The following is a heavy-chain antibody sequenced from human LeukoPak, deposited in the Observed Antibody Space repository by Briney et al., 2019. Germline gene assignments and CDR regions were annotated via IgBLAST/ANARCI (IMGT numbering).Heavy chain of an antibody. CDR3: ARAVRIQLLLEY. CDR1: GYTFSTYD. V-gene: IGHV1-8*01. CDR2: MNPNSGNT. D-gene: IGHD2-2*01. J-gene: IGHJ4*01. Sequence: ASVTVSCKASGYTFSTYDVPWVRQAPGQGLEWMGWMNPNSGNTGYAQKFKGRVTMTSDASIGSAYMELSSLRSEDTAVYFCARAVRIQLLLEYWGHGTLITVSS.